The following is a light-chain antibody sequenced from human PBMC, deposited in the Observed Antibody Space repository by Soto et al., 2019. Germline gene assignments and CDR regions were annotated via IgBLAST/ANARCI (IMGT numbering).Light chain of an antibody. CDR1: QSLLHSNGYNY. CDR2: LGS. J-gene: IGKJ1*01. CDR3: MQALQTPWT. V-gene: IGKV2-28*01. Sequence: DIVMTQSPLSRPVIPGEPASISCRSSQSLLHSNGYNYLDWYLQKPGQSPQLLIYLGSNRASGGPARCSGSGSGTDVSLKISRGEAGDVGVYYCMQALQTPWTFGQGPKVEIK.